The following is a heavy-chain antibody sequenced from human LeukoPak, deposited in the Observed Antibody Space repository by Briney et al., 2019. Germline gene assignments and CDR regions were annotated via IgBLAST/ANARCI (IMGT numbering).Heavy chain of an antibody. Sequence: GGSLRLSCAASGFTFSSYAMHWVRQAPGKGLEWVAVIPYDGSNKYYADSVKGRFTISRDNSKNTLYLQMNSLRAEDTAVYYCARSDYGDYVLDDWGQGTLVTVSS. CDR1: GFTFSSYA. CDR3: ARSDYGDYVLDD. J-gene: IGHJ4*02. CDR2: IPYDGSNK. V-gene: IGHV3-30*04. D-gene: IGHD4-17*01.